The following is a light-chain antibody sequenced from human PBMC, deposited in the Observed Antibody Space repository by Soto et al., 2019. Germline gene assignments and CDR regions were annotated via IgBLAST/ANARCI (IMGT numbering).Light chain of an antibody. CDR3: QQYGSSPLT. Sequence: EIVLTQSPGTLSLSPGERATLSCRASQSVISTYSAWYQQKPGQAPRLLIYGASNRATGITDRFTGSGSGTDFTLTISRLEPEDFAVYYCQQYGSSPLTFGGGTKVEIK. V-gene: IGKV3-20*01. CDR1: QSVISTY. CDR2: GAS. J-gene: IGKJ4*01.